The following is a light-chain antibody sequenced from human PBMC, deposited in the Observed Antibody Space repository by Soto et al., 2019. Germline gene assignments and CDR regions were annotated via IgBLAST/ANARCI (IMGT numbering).Light chain of an antibody. CDR3: QQSSNSPMYT. J-gene: IGKJ2*01. Sequence: DIQMTHSPSSLSASVGDRVTITCRASQSIAYYVNWFQQKPGKAPKLLIYAASSLQSGVPSRFSGSGSGTDFTLTISSLQPEDFATYYCQQSSNSPMYTFGQGT. V-gene: IGKV1-39*01. CDR2: AAS. CDR1: QSIAYY.